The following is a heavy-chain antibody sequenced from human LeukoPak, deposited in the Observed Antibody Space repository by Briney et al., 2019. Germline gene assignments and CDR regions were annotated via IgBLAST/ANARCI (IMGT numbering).Heavy chain of an antibody. CDR2: ISGSGSST. V-gene: IGHV3-23*01. J-gene: IGHJ4*02. Sequence: QAGGSLRLSCAASGFTFSSYAMSWVRQAPGKGLEWVSGISGSGSSTYYADSVKGRFTISRDNSKNTLYLQMNSLRAEDTAVYYCAKDGREWPRSLDYWGQGTLVTVSS. D-gene: IGHD5-12*01. CDR1: GFTFSSYA. CDR3: AKDGREWPRSLDY.